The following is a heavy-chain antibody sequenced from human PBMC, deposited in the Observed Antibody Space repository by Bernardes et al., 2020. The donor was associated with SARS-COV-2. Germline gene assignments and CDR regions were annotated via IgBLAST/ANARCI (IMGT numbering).Heavy chain of an antibody. V-gene: IGHV4-34*01. D-gene: IGHD5-12*01. CDR3: ARVKSGYVIWYFDY. CDR1: GEAFSGYY. J-gene: IGHJ4*02. Sequence: SESLSLTCAVHGEAFSGYYWSWIRQSPGKGLEWIGEINQSGSTNYNPSLKSRVTISVDTSKNQFSVKLSSVTAADTAVYYCARVKSGYVIWYFDYWGQGTLVTVSS. CDR2: INQSGST.